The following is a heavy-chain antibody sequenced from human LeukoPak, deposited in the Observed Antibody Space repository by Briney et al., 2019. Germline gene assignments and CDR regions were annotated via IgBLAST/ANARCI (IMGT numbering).Heavy chain of an antibody. CDR1: GVSMSAFY. V-gene: IGHV4-4*07. J-gene: IGHJ5*02. CDR2: IYTTGNT. Sequence: PSETLSLTCTVTGVSMSAFYWSWIGQPAGKELEWIGRIYTTGNTNYNPSLKSRVTISVDTSKNQFYLRLTSVTAADTAVYYCARAPAVSGTTWFDPWGHGALVTVSS. CDR3: ARAPAVSGTTWFDP. D-gene: IGHD1-1*01.